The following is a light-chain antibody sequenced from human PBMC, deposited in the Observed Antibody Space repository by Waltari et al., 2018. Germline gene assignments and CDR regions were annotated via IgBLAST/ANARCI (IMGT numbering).Light chain of an antibody. V-gene: IGKV1-12*01. Sequence: DIQMTQSPSSLSASVGDKVTITCRASQGISSWLAWYQQKPGKAPKLLIYAASSLQSGVPSRFSGSGSGTDYTLTINSLQPEDFATYYCQQGYNTPLTFGGGTKVEIK. J-gene: IGKJ4*01. CDR1: QGISSW. CDR2: AAS. CDR3: QQGYNTPLT.